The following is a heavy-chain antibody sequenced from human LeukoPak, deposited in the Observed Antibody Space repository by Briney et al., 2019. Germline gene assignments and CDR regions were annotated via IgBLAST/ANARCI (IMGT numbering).Heavy chain of an antibody. J-gene: IGHJ4*02. V-gene: IGHV3-30*04. D-gene: IGHD5-12*01. CDR3: ARDEYSGYDQFDY. Sequence: GGSLRLSCAASGFTFSSYAMHWVRQAPGKGLEWVAVISYDGSNKYYADSVKGRFTISRDNSKNTLYLQMNSLGAEDTAVYYCARDEYSGYDQFDYWGQGTLVTVSS. CDR1: GFTFSSYA. CDR2: ISYDGSNK.